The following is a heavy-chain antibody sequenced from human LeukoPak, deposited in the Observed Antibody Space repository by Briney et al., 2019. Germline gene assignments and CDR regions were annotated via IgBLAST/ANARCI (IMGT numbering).Heavy chain of an antibody. J-gene: IGHJ4*02. D-gene: IGHD6-6*01. Sequence: SETLSLTCTVSGGSISSSSYYWGWIRQPPGEGLEWIGSIYYTGSTYYSPSLKSRVTISADTSKNEFSLKLSSVTAVDTAVYYCTSEISSASNYWGQGTLVTVSS. CDR1: GGSISSSSYY. CDR2: IYYTGST. V-gene: IGHV4-39*01. CDR3: TSEISSASNY.